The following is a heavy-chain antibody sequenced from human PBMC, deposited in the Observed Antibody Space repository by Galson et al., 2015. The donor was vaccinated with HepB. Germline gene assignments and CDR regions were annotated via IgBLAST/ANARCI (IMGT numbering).Heavy chain of an antibody. J-gene: IGHJ4*02. V-gene: IGHV4-34*02. CDR2: INHSGST. Sequence: QVQLQESGPGLVKPSETLSLTCAVYGGSFSGYYWSWIRQPPGKGLEWIGEINHSGSTNYNPSLKSRVTISGDTSKNQFSLKLSSVTAADTAVYYCARGLPGRNSFDYWGQGTLVTVSS. D-gene: IGHD4-23*01. CDR1: GGSFSGYY. CDR3: ARGLPGRNSFDY.